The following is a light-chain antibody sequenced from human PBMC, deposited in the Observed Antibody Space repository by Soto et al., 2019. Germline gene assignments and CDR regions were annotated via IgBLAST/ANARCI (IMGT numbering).Light chain of an antibody. CDR1: QGLGND. Sequence: AIQMTQSPSSLSASVGDRVTITCRASQGLGNDLGWYQQKPGEAPKLLIFGAFNLQSGIPSRFSGSGSDTDFTLTISSLQPEDFATYYCLQDYNYPLTFGGGTKVEIK. CDR3: LQDYNYPLT. J-gene: IGKJ4*01. V-gene: IGKV1-6*01. CDR2: GAF.